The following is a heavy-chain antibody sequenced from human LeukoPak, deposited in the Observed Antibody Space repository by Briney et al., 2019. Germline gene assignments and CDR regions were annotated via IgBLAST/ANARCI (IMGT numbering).Heavy chain of an antibody. CDR3: ARGAPTLNRAVAGAYFDY. Sequence: SQNLSLTCALSGDSVSSNSAAWNWIRQSPSRGLEWLGRTYYRSKWYNDYAVSVKSRITINPDTSKNQFSLQLNSVTPEDTAVYYCARGAPTLNRAVAGAYFDYWGQGTLVTVSS. J-gene: IGHJ4*02. V-gene: IGHV6-1*01. CDR1: GDSVSSNSAA. D-gene: IGHD6-19*01. CDR2: TYYRSKWYN.